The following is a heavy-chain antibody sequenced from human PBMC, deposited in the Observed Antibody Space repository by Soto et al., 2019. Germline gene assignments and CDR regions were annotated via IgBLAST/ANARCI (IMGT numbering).Heavy chain of an antibody. J-gene: IGHJ5*02. D-gene: IGHD3-22*01. CDR3: ARDRAPRRYYDSSGYYGYNWFDP. V-gene: IGHV4-59*13. CDR2: IYYSGST. Sequence: SETLSLTCTVSGGSISSYYWSWIRQPPGKGLEWIGYIYYSGSTNYNPSLKSRVTISVDTSKNQFSLKLSSVTAADTAVYYCARDRAPRRYYDSSGYYGYNWFDPWGQGTLVTDS. CDR1: GGSISSYY.